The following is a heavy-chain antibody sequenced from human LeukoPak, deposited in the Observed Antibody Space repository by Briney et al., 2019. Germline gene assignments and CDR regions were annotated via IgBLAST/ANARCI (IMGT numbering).Heavy chain of an antibody. Sequence: SETLSLTCAVYGGSFSGYYWSWIRQPPGKGLEWIGSFYYSGSTYYNPSLKSRVTISVDTSKNQFSLKLSSVTAADTAVYYCARSYWALYYFDYWGRGTLVTVSS. CDR2: FYYSGST. V-gene: IGHV4-34*01. CDR1: GGSFSGYY. D-gene: IGHD2-15*01. CDR3: ARSYWALYYFDY. J-gene: IGHJ4*02.